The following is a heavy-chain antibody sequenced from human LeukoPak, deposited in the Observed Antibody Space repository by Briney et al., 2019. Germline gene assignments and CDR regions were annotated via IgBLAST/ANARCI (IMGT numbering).Heavy chain of an antibody. V-gene: IGHV4-34*01. J-gene: IGHJ4*02. CDR1: GGSFSGYY. CDR2: INHSGST. D-gene: IGHD3-9*01. Sequence: SETLSLTCAVYGGSFSGYYWSWIRQPPGKGLEWIGEINHSGSTNYNPSLKSRVTISVDTSKNQFSLKLSSVTAEDTAVYYCATDGTPERITIFSHYFDSWGQGTLVTVSS. CDR3: ATDGTPERITIFSHYFDS.